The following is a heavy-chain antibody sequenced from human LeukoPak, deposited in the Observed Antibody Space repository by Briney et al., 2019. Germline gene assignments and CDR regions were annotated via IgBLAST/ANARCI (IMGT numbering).Heavy chain of an antibody. J-gene: IGHJ3*02. CDR1: GFTFNNYW. D-gene: IGHD3-3*01. CDR2: IKQDGSEK. V-gene: IGHV3-7*01. CDR3: ARDGFSRISVFGVVSDAFDI. Sequence: QAGGSLRLSCAASGFTFNNYWMAWVRQAPGKGLEWVANIKQDGSEKYYVDSVKGRFTISRDNAKNSLYLQMNSLRAEDTAVFDCARDGFSRISVFGVVSDAFDIWGQGTLVTVSS.